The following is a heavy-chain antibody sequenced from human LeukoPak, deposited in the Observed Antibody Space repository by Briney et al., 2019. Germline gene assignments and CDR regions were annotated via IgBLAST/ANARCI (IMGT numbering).Heavy chain of an antibody. CDR1: GGSLNSYY. D-gene: IGHD5-24*01. J-gene: IGHJ3*02. Sequence: SETLSLTCTVSGGSLNSYYWNWIRQPPGKGLEWIGYIYHSGSTNDNPSLKSRVTISLDRSKNQFSLKLTSVTAADTAIYYCARVGGMTTINNAAFDIWGQGTMVTVSS. V-gene: IGHV4-59*01. CDR2: IYHSGST. CDR3: ARVGGMTTINNAAFDI.